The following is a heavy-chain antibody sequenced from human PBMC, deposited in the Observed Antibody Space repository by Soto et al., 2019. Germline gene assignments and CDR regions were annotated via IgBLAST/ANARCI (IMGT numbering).Heavy chain of an antibody. V-gene: IGHV1-2*02. Sequence: ASVKVSCKAAGYTFTGYYIHWVRRAPGQGLEWMGWIDPRSGDTNYAQKLQGRVTMTRDTSISTAYMDLSRLRSDDTAVYYCTRNSRDYWGQGTLVTVSS. CDR1: GYTFTGYY. D-gene: IGHD6-13*01. J-gene: IGHJ4*02. CDR3: TRNSRDY. CDR2: IDPRSGDT.